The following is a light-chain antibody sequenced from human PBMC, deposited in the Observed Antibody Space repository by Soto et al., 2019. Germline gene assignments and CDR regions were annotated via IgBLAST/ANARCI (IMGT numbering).Light chain of an antibody. V-gene: IGLV2-14*01. J-gene: IGLJ3*02. CDR3: SSYTSSATRV. CDR2: DVS. Sequence: QSALTQPASVSGSPGQSITISCTGTSSDVGDYKFVSWYQQHPGKAPKLMIYDVSNRHSGVSNRFSGSKSGNTASLTISGLQAEDEADYYCSSYTSSATRVFGGGTKLTVL. CDR1: SSDVGDYKF.